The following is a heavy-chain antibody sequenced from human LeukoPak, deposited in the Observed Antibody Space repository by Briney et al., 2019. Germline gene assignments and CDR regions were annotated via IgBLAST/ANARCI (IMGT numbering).Heavy chain of an antibody. D-gene: IGHD2-15*01. J-gene: IGHJ5*02. CDR3: AKLDGGPYCSGGSCYSAWFDP. Sequence: GGSLRLSCAASGFTFSSYAMSWVRQAPGKGLEWVSAISGSGGSTYYADSVKGRFTISRDNSKNTLYLQMNSLRAEDTAVYYCAKLDGGPYCSGGSCYSAWFDPWGQGTLVTVSS. CDR1: GFTFSSYA. CDR2: ISGSGGST. V-gene: IGHV3-23*01.